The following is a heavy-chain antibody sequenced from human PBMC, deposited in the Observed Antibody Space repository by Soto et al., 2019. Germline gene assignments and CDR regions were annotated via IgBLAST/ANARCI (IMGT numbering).Heavy chain of an antibody. V-gene: IGHV1-3*01. CDR3: ARAPINPKWGVTMFDY. D-gene: IGHD7-27*01. CDR2: INAGKGNT. J-gene: IGHJ4*02. Sequence: QVHLVQSATEVKRPGASVKVSCHTSGFTFTSHAIQWVRQAPGQRPEWLGWINAGKGNTNYSRRFQGRLTITRDTAASTAYRELDSLTSEATAFFYCARAPINPKWGVTMFDYWGQGTLVTVSS. CDR1: GFTFTSHA.